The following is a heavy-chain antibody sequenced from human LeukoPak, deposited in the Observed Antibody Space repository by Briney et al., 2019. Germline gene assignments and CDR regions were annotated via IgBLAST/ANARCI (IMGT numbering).Heavy chain of an antibody. CDR1: GYSFTTYW. D-gene: IGHD3-10*01. CDR2: VYPGDSDT. V-gene: IGHV5-51*01. J-gene: IGHJ4*02. CDR3: ARPITMVRGVITDFDY. Sequence: GESLKISCKASGYSFTTYWIAWVRQLPGKGLGWMGRVYPGDSDTRYSPSFQGQVTISADKSISTAYLQWSSLKASDTAMYYCARPITMVRGVITDFDYWGQGTLVTVSS.